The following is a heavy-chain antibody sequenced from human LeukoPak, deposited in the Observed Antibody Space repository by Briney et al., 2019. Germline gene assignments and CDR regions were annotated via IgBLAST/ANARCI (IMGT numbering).Heavy chain of an antibody. J-gene: IGHJ5*02. CDR1: GFTFSSYG. CDR3: ARDKAVAGTLPFDP. V-gene: IGHV3-30*03. CDR2: ISYDGSNK. Sequence: GGSLRLSCAASGFTFSSYGMHWVRQAPGKGLEWVAVISYDGSNKYYADSVKGRFTISRDNSKNTLYLQMNSLRAEDTAVYYCARDKAVAGTLPFDPWGQGTLVTVSS. D-gene: IGHD6-19*01.